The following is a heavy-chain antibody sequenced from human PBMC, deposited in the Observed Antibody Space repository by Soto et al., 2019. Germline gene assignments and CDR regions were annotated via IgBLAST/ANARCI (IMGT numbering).Heavy chain of an antibody. Sequence: PGGSLILSFAASGFTFTSNSMNWVRQAPGKGLEWISYITSSSSTIYYADSVKGRFTISRDNAKNSLYLQMNSLRDDDTAVYYCARGRVGTAYFDYWGQGALVTVSS. D-gene: IGHD2-21*02. J-gene: IGHJ4*02. CDR1: GFTFTSNS. CDR3: ARGRVGTAYFDY. CDR2: ITSSSSTI. V-gene: IGHV3-48*02.